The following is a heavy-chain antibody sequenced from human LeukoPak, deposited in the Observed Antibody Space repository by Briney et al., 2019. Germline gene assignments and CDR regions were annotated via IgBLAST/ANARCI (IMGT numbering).Heavy chain of an antibody. CDR3: ARVGYYPDYYMDV. CDR2: IYHSGST. J-gene: IGHJ6*03. D-gene: IGHD2-21*01. V-gene: IGHV4-38-2*02. Sequence: SETLSLTCTVSGYSISNGYYWDWIWQPPGKGLEWIGTIYHSGSTYYNPSLKSRVTISVDTSKNQFSLKLSSVTAADTAVYYCARVGYYPDYYMDVWGKGTTVTVSS. CDR1: GYSISNGYY.